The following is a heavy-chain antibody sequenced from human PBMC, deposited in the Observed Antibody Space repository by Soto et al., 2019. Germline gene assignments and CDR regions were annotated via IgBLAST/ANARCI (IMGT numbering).Heavy chain of an antibody. D-gene: IGHD3-22*01. CDR3: ARFDYYDSSGYYHY. CDR1: GGSISSSNW. Sequence: SETLSLTCAVSGGSISSSNWWSWVRQPPGKGLEWIGSIYYSGSTNYNPSLKSRVTISVDTSKNQFSLNLSSVTVADTAVYYCARFDYYDSSGYYHYWGQGTLVT. J-gene: IGHJ4*02. V-gene: IGHV4-4*02. CDR2: IYYSGST.